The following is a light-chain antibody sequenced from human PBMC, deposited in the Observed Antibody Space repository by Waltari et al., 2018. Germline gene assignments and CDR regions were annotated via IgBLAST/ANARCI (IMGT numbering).Light chain of an antibody. Sequence: SYVLTQPPTVSVAPGKTASLSCGGDDGGTKRGAWYQQRPGQAPVLAVYDEGDRPAGIHERFSGSKSGNTATLTISRVGAGDEADYYCQVWDSRSDHVVFGGGTKLIVL. J-gene: IGLJ2*01. V-gene: IGLV3-21*03. CDR1: DGGTKR. CDR3: QVWDSRSDHVV. CDR2: DEG.